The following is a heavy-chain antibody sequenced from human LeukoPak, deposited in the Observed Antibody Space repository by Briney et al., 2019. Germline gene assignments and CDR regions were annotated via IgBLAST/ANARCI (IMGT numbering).Heavy chain of an antibody. J-gene: IGHJ4*02. CDR2: IIPIFGTA. D-gene: IGHD3-22*01. V-gene: IGHV1-69*13. CDR1: GGTFSSYA. Sequence: AASVKVSCKASGGTFSSYAISWVRQAPGQGLEWMGGIIPIFGTANYAQKFQGRVTITADESTSTAYMELSSLRSEDTAVYYCARLSRPLVVAKGYFDYWGQGTLVTVSS. CDR3: ARLSRPLVVAKGYFDY.